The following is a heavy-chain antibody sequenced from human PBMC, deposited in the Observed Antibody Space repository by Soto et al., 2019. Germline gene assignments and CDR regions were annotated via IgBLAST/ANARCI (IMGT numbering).Heavy chain of an antibody. Sequence: QVQLVESGGGVVQPGRSLRLSCAASGFTFSSYAMHWVRQAPGKGLEWVAVISYDGSNKYYADSVKGRFTISSDNSKNTLYLQMNSLRAEDTAVYYCARMGDIVFVPAAMNYYYGMDVWGQGTTVTVSS. CDR2: ISYDGSNK. CDR3: ARMGDIVFVPAAMNYYYGMDV. J-gene: IGHJ6*02. CDR1: GFTFSSYA. V-gene: IGHV3-30-3*01. D-gene: IGHD2-2*01.